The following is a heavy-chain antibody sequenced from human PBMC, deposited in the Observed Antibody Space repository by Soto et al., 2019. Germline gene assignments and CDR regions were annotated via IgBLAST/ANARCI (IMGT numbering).Heavy chain of an antibody. CDR1: GGSISSNY. CDR3: ARVDYDLRSVSSPSNYGMDI. V-gene: IGHV4-59*01. CDR2: IFHSGST. D-gene: IGHD3-3*01. Sequence: ETLSLTCTGSGGSISSNYWCWIRQPPGKGLEWIGYIFHSGSTTYNPSLKSRVTMSVDTPKNQVSLNLSSVTAADTAVYYCARVDYDLRSVSSPSNYGMDIWGQGTAVGVS. J-gene: IGHJ6*02.